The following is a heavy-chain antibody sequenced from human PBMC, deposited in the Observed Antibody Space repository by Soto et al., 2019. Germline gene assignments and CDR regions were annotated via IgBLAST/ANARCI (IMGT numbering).Heavy chain of an antibody. CDR1: GGSFSGYY. CDR3: ARGLPLWFGELSGNYYGMDV. V-gene: IGHV4-34*01. D-gene: IGHD3-10*01. J-gene: IGHJ6*02. Sequence: SETLSLTCAVYGGSFSGYYWSWIRQPPGKGLEWIGEINHSGSTNYNPSLKSRVTISVDTSKNQFSLKLSSVTAADTAVYYYARGLPLWFGELSGNYYGMDVWGQGTTVTVSS. CDR2: INHSGST.